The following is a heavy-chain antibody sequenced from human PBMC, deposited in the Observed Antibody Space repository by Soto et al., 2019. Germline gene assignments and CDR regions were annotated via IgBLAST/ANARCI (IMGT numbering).Heavy chain of an antibody. CDR1: RAPITINY. CDR2: IYYSGST. V-gene: IGHV4-59*01. D-gene: IGHD2-15*01. J-gene: IGHJ5*02. Sequence: SETLSLTCTVSRAPITINYWSWIRQAPGKGLEWIGYIYYSGSTTYNPSLKSRVTMSADTSKDQFSLKLNSVTAADPAVYYCARDAGGPYDHWGPGTLVT. CDR3: ARDAGGPYDH.